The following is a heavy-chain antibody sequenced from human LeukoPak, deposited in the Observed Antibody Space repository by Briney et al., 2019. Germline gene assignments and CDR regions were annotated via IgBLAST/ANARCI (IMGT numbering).Heavy chain of an antibody. CDR1: GGSISSYY. D-gene: IGHD3-9*01. CDR3: ARVTGYTIEDYFDY. J-gene: IGHJ4*02. Sequence: SETLSLTCTVSGGSISSYYWSWIRQPPGKGLEWIGYIYYTGSTNYNPSLKSRVTISVKTSKNQFSLKLRSVTAADTAVYYCARVTGYTIEDYFDYWGQGTLVTVSS. CDR2: IYYTGST. V-gene: IGHV4-59*01.